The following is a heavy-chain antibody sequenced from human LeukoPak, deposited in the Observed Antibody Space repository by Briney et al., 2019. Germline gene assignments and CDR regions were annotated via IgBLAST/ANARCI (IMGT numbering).Heavy chain of an antibody. V-gene: IGHV3-74*01. CDR1: GFTFSRYW. CDR3: ARATPNYDFWSGCPDY. J-gene: IGHJ4*02. D-gene: IGHD3-3*01. CDR2: INSEGSST. Sequence: GGSLRLSCAASGFTFSRYWMHWVRQPPGKGLVWVSRINSEGSSTSYADSVKGRFTISRDNAKNTLYLQMNSLRAEDTAVYYCARATPNYDFWSGCPDYWGQGTLVTASS.